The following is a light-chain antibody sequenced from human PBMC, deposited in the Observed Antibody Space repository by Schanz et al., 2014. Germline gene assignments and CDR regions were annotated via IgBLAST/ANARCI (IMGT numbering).Light chain of an antibody. J-gene: IGLJ3*02. Sequence: QSALTQPASVSGSPGQSITISCTGTSSDIGNYDYVSWYQQHPGKAPKLMIYDVTNRPSGVSNRFSGSKSGNTASLTISGLQAEDEADYYCCSYAGSTTYWLFGGGTKLTVL. CDR1: SSDIGNYDY. V-gene: IGLV2-14*01. CDR3: CSYAGSTTYWL. CDR2: DVT.